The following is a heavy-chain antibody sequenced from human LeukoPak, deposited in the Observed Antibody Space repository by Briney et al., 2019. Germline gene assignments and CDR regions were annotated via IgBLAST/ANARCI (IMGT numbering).Heavy chain of an antibody. Sequence: PGGSLRLSCAASGFDFRNYWMHWVRQAPGKGLVWVSRINSDGSSTSYADSVKGRFTISRDNAENTLYLQINSLRAEDTAVYYCATDEAATGRLDYWGQGTLAT. CDR2: INSDGSST. V-gene: IGHV3-74*01. CDR1: GFDFRNYW. D-gene: IGHD1-1*01. J-gene: IGHJ4*02. CDR3: ATDEAATGRLDY.